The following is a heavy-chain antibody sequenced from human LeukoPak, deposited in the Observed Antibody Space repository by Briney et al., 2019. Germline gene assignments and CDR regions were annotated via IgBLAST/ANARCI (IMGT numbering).Heavy chain of an antibody. CDR1: GYTFTSYG. D-gene: IGHD1-26*01. CDR3: ARDLVGATIPFVYYYYYYMDV. V-gene: IGHV1-18*01. CDR2: ISAYNGNT. Sequence: GASVKVSCKASGYTFTSYGISWVRQAPGQGLEWMGWISAYNGNTNYAQKLQGRVTMTTDTPTSTAYMELRSLRSDDTAVYYCARDLVGATIPFVYYYYYYMDVWGKGTTVTISS. J-gene: IGHJ6*03.